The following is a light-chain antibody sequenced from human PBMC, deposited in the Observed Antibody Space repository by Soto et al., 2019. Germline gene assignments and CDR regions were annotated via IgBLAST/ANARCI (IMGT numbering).Light chain of an antibody. CDR3: QQRSNWVYT. CDR2: DAS. Sequence: EIVLTQSPATLSLSPGERATLSCRASQSVSGSLAWYQQKPGPAPRLLIYDASNRATGIPARFSGSGSGTDFPLTISSLEPEDFALYYCQQRSNWVYTFGQGTKLEIK. CDR1: QSVSGS. J-gene: IGKJ2*01. V-gene: IGKV3-11*01.